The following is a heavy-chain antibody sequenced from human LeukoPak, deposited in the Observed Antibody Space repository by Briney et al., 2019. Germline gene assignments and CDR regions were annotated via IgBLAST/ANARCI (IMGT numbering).Heavy chain of an antibody. Sequence: GGSLRLSCAASGFTFSSYAMHWVRQAPGKGLEWVAVISYDGSNKYYADSVKGRFTIPRDNSKNTLYLQMNSLRAEDTAVYYCARGYDGTDYWGQGTLVTVSS. D-gene: IGHD5-12*01. J-gene: IGHJ4*02. CDR1: GFTFSSYA. CDR3: ARGYDGTDY. CDR2: ISYDGSNK. V-gene: IGHV3-30*04.